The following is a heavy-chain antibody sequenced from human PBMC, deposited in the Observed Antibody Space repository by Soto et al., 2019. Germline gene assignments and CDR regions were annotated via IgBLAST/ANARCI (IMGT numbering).Heavy chain of an antibody. V-gene: IGHV1-46*03. CDR3: ARVDYGMDV. CDR1: GYTFTNYY. CDR2: INPSDGST. Sequence: QVQLVQSGAEVKKPGASVKISCKASGYTFTNYYMHWVRQAPGQGLEWMGMINPSDGSTSYAHKLQGRLTMPRDTSTSTVYMELSGQRSEDTAVYYCARVDYGMDVWGQGSTVTVSS. J-gene: IGHJ6*02.